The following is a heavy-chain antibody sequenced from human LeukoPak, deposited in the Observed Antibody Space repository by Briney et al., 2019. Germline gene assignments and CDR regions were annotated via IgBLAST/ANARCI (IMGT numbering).Heavy chain of an antibody. CDR2: IYYSGST. Sequence: SQTLSLTCTVSGGSISSGGYYWSWIRQHPGKGLEWIGYIYYSGSTYYNPSLKSRVTISVYTSKNQFSLKLSSVTAADTAVYYCARERRDIVVVPAAPDYNWFDPWGQGTLVTVSS. D-gene: IGHD2-2*01. CDR1: GGSISSGGYY. CDR3: ARERRDIVVVPAAPDYNWFDP. V-gene: IGHV4-31*03. J-gene: IGHJ5*02.